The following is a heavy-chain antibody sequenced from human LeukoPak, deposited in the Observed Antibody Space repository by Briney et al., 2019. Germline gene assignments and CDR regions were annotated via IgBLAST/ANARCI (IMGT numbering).Heavy chain of an antibody. CDR3: AKSLRFGESAPTFRRPRQGFDP. CDR1: GGSISSSNW. D-gene: IGHD3-10*01. Sequence: SSETLSLTCAVSGGSISSSNWWNWVRQTPGKGLEWIGEIYHRGNTHYNPSLKSRVTMSVDTSTNQFSLRVNSVTAADTAVYYCAKSLRFGESAPTFRRPRQGFDPWGQGTLVTVSS. V-gene: IGHV4-4*02. CDR2: IYHRGNT. J-gene: IGHJ5*02.